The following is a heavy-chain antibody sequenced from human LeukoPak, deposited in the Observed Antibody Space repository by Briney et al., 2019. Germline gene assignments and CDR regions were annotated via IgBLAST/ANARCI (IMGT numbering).Heavy chain of an antibody. J-gene: IGHJ4*02. CDR3: AAAPQPHYDFWSGYSL. CDR1: GLNFISSA. D-gene: IGHD3-3*01. Sequence: SVKVSCKASGLNFISSAVQWVRQARGQRLEWMGWIVGGTGNTNYAQKFQERVTITRDMSTSTAYMELSSLRSEDTAVYYCAAAPQPHYDFWSGYSLWGQGTLVTVSS. V-gene: IGHV1-58*01. CDR2: IVGGTGNT.